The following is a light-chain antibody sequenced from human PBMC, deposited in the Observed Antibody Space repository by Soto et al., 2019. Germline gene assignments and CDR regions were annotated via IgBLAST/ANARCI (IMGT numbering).Light chain of an antibody. J-gene: IGKJ1*01. CDR1: QSITRF. CDR3: QQLITYPQT. CDR2: AAS. V-gene: IGKV1-9*01. Sequence: DIQMTQSPSSLSASVGDRVTITCRASQSITRFLNWHQQKPGKAPKLLIYAASSLQSGVPSRFSGSGSGTEFALAISSLQPEDFATYYCQQLITYPQTFGQGTKVDIK.